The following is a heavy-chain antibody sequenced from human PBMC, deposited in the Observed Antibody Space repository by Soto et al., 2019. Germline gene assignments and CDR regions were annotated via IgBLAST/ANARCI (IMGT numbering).Heavy chain of an antibody. J-gene: IGHJ4*02. CDR3: ARQPVVGVWLNDY. V-gene: IGHV3-30*03. CDR1: EFTFSNYG. D-gene: IGHD6-6*01. Sequence: PGGSLRLSCAASEFTFSNYGMHWVRQAPGKGLEWVAVTSSDGNLKYYADSVKGRFTISRDNSKNTLYLQMSSLRIDDTAVYYCARQPVVGVWLNDYWGQGTLVTVSS. CDR2: TSSDGNLK.